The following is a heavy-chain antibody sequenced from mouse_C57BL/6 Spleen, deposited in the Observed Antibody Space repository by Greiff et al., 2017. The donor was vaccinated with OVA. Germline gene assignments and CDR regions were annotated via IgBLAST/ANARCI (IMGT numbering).Heavy chain of an antibody. CDR3: ARKRVLSGTDGYYCDY. CDR1: GFSLTSYA. Sequence: VKLMESGPGLVAPSQSLSITCTVSGFSLTSYAISWVRQPPGKGLEWLGVIWTGGGTNYNSALKSRLSISKDNSKSQVFLKMNSLQTDDTARYYCARKRVLSGTDGYYCDYWGQGTTLTVSS. V-gene: IGHV2-9-1*01. J-gene: IGHJ2*01. D-gene: IGHD4-1*01. CDR2: IWTGGGT.